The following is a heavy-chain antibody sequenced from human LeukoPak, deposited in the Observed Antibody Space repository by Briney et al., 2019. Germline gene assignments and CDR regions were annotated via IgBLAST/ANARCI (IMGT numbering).Heavy chain of an antibody. CDR1: RFTFSNYW. CDR2: INQDGSEK. D-gene: IGHD1-26*01. V-gene: IGHV3-7*03. CDR3: AKAFRIVGIGNPDDAFDV. Sequence: GGSLRLSCADSRFTFSNYWMSWVRQAPGKGLEWVANINQDGSEKYYVDSVKGRFTLSRDNSENTLYLQLNSLRAEDSGIYYCAKAFRIVGIGNPDDAFDVWGQGTVVTVS. J-gene: IGHJ3*01.